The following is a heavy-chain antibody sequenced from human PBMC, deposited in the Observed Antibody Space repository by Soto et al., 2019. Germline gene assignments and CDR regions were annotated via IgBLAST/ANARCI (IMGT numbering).Heavy chain of an antibody. CDR1: GFTFSSYA. Sequence: GWSQRLSCAASGFTFSSYAMSWVRQAPGKGLEWVSAISGSGGSTYYADSVKGRVTISRDNSKNTLYLQMNSLIAEDTAVYYCAQHRVKKKYCYYGMDVWGEGTTAPVSS. CDR2: ISGSGGST. CDR3: AQHRVKKKYCYYGMDV. D-gene: IGHD2-21*01. J-gene: IGHJ6*02. V-gene: IGHV3-23*01.